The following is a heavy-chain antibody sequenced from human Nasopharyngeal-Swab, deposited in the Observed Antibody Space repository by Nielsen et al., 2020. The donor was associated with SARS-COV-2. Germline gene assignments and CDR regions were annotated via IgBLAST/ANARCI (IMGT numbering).Heavy chain of an antibody. CDR2: ISGSGGNT. Sequence: GESLKISCAASGFTFSSHAMSWVRQAPGKGLEWVAGISGSGGNTYYTDSVKGRFTISRDNSKNTLYLQMNSLRAEDTAVYYCARDGDYTLDYWGQGTLVTVSS. CDR1: GFTFSSHA. V-gene: IGHV3-23*01. J-gene: IGHJ4*02. CDR3: ARDGDYTLDY. D-gene: IGHD4-17*01.